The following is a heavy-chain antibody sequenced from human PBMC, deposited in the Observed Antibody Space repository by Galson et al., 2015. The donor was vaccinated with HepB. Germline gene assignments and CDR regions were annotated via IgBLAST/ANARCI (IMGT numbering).Heavy chain of an antibody. CDR3: ARDPPLGTPFDF. J-gene: IGHJ4*02. CDR2: ISSDSGYI. D-gene: IGHD7-27*01. CDR1: GFTFSSYN. Sequence: LRLSCATSGFTFSSYNMVWVRQAPGKGLEWVASISSDSGYIYYSHSVKGRFSISRDNAKNSLYLQMNSLGTEDTAVYFCARDPPLGTPFDFWGQGTLVTVSS. V-gene: IGHV3-21*06.